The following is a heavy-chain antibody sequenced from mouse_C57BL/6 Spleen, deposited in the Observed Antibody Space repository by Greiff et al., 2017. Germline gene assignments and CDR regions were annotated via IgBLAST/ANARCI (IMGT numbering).Heavy chain of an antibody. CDR3: ARLTWLLRGAMDY. D-gene: IGHD2-3*01. J-gene: IGHJ4*01. CDR2: ISSGSSTI. V-gene: IGHV5-17*01. Sequence: EVQLVESGGGLVKPGGSLKLSCAASGFTFSDYGMHWVRQAPEKGLEWVAYISSGSSTIYYADTVKGRFTISRDNAKNTLFLQMTSLRSEDTAMYDCARLTWLLRGAMDYWGQGTSVTVSS. CDR1: GFTFSDYG.